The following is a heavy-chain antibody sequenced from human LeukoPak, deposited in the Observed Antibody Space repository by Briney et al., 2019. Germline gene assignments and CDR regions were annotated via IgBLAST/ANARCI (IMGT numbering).Heavy chain of an antibody. D-gene: IGHD3-10*01. CDR3: ARGSTMVSDY. Sequence: PGGSLRLSCAASGFTFDDYGMSWVRQVAGQGLEWVSGIDWNGASTGYADSVKGRFTISGDNAKKSLYLQMNSLRAEDTALYYCARGSTMVSDYWGQGTLVTVSS. V-gene: IGHV3-20*04. CDR2: IDWNGAST. CDR1: GFTFDDYG. J-gene: IGHJ4*02.